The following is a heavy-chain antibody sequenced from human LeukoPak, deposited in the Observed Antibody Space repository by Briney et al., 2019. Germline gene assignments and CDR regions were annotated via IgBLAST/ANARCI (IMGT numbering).Heavy chain of an antibody. CDR2: ISSSSSYI. J-gene: IGHJ3*02. CDR3: ARVVGADAFDI. V-gene: IGHV3-21*01. Sequence: PGGSLRLSCAASGFSVSSNYMSWVRQAPGKGLEWVSSISSSSSYIYYADSVKGRFTISRDNAKNSLYLQMNSLRAEDTAVYYCARVVGADAFDIWGQGTMVTVSS. CDR1: GFSVSSNY. D-gene: IGHD1-26*01.